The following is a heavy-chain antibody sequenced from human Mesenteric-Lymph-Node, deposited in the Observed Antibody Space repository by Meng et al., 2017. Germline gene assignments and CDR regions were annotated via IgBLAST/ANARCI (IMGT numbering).Heavy chain of an antibody. CDR3: GREDVDSTYAFDY. CDR1: GYTFRDYY. CDR2: INPNNGGK. V-gene: IGHV1-2*02. Sequence: ASVTVSCQASGYTFRDYYMHRVRQAPGQGREWTGWINPNNGGKKYPQKFQGRVTMTRNNTISTAYMGLSSLRSEDTAVYYCGREDVDSTYAFDYWGQGTLVTVSS. D-gene: IGHD3-16*01. J-gene: IGHJ4*02.